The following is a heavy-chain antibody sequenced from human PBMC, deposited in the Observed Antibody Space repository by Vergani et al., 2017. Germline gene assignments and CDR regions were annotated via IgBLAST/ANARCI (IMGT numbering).Heavy chain of an antibody. CDR3: AKEGGRYSGYDFFDY. V-gene: IGHV3-23*04. CDR1: GFTFSSYA. J-gene: IGHJ4*02. CDR2: ISGSGGST. Sequence: EVQLVESGGGLVQPGGSLRLSCAASGFTFSSYAMSWVRQAPGKGLEWVSAISGSGGSTYYADSVKGRFTISRDKSKNTLYLKMNSRRADDTAVYYCAKEGGRYSGYDFFDYWGQGTLVTVSS. D-gene: IGHD5-12*01.